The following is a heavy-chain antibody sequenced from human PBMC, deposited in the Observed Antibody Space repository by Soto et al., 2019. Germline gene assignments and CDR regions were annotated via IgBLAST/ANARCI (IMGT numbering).Heavy chain of an antibody. V-gene: IGHV3-21*01. D-gene: IGHD2-8*01. CDR3: ARDAVLMVYAFDAFDI. Sequence: PGGSLRLSCAASGFTFSSYSMNWVRQAPGKGLEWVSSISSSSSYIYYADSVKGRFTISRDNAKNSLCLQMNSLRAEDTAVYYCARDAVLMVYAFDAFDIWGQGTMVTVSS. J-gene: IGHJ3*02. CDR1: GFTFSSYS. CDR2: ISSSSSYI.